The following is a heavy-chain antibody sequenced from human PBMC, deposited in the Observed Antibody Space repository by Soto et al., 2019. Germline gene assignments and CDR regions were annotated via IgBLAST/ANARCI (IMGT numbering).Heavy chain of an antibody. Sequence: QVQLVESGGGVVQPGRSLRLSCAASGFVFGNYAMHWVRQAPGKGPEWMTVIGHDGMNKYYADSVRGRFTISRDDSKNTMYLHMNSLRVEDSAVSYCARDPVPRPPDYYDYWGQGTLVTVSS. CDR1: GFVFGNYA. CDR3: ARDPVPRPPDYYDY. CDR2: IGHDGMNK. V-gene: IGHV3-30*04. J-gene: IGHJ4*02. D-gene: IGHD4-17*01.